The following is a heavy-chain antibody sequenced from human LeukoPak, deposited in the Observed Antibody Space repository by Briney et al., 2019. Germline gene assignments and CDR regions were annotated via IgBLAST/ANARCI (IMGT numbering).Heavy chain of an antibody. CDR2: SIVGAGTT. V-gene: IGHV3-15*01. Sequence: PSETLSLTCTGSGGFISHYHWTWIRLPAGKGLEWIGRSIVGAGTTDYGAAVKGRFTISRDDSKSTLYLQMSSLQTEDTGMYYCVWMNTMNMLGFWGQGTLVTVSS. CDR3: VWMNTMNMLGF. CDR1: GGFISHYH. J-gene: IGHJ4*02. D-gene: IGHD2/OR15-2a*01.